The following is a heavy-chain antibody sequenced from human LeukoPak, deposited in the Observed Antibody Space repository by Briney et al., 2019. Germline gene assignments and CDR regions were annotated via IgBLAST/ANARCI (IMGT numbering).Heavy chain of an antibody. CDR3: AREGRGYSSSWYHYYYHYMDV. D-gene: IGHD6-13*01. CDR1: GGSISSSSYY. CDR2: IYYSGST. Sequence: SETLSLTCTVSGGSISSSSYYWGWIRQPPGKGLEWIGSIYYSGSTYYNPSLKSRVTISVDTSKNQFSLKLSSVTAADTAVYYCAREGRGYSSSWYHYYYHYMDVWGKGTTVTVSS. V-gene: IGHV4-39*07. J-gene: IGHJ6*03.